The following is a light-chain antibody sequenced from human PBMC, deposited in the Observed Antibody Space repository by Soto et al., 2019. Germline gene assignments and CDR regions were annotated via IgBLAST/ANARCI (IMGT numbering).Light chain of an antibody. J-gene: IGKJ4*01. V-gene: IGKV3-15*01. Sequence: EIVMTQSPATLSVSPGERVTFSCRASQSVSTRLAWYQHKPGQAPRLLISGASTGATGIPPRFSRSGSGTDSTLTVNRLQSEDIAVYYCQQYHNWPVTFGGVTKVDIK. CDR1: QSVSTR. CDR2: GAS. CDR3: QQYHNWPVT.